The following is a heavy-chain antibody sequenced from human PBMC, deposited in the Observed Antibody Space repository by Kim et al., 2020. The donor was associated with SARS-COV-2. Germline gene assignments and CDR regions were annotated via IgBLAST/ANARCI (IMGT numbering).Heavy chain of an antibody. Sequence: SETLSLTCAVSGGSISSSNWWSWVRQPPGKGLEWIGEIYHSGSTNYNPSLKSRVTISVDKSKNQFSLKLSSVTAADTAVYYCARAVLMYCSGGSCFRFDPWGQGTLVTVSS. CDR3: ARAVLMYCSGGSCFRFDP. CDR1: GGSISSSNW. J-gene: IGHJ5*02. V-gene: IGHV4-4*02. CDR2: IYHSGST. D-gene: IGHD2-15*01.